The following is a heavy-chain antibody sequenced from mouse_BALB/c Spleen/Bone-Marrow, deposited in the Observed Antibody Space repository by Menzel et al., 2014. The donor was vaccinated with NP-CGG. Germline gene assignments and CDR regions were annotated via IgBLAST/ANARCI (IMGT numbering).Heavy chain of an antibody. V-gene: IGHV8-8*01. CDR3: TRVGAAPTPFDY. D-gene: IGHD2-10*01. Sequence: QVTLKESGPGLLQPSQPLSLTCSFSGFSQSTSGISVGWIRQPSGRGLEWLAHIWWDDDKRYNPALKSRLAISKDTSSNQVFLKIASVDTADSATYYCTRVGAAPTPFDYWGQGTTLTVSS. J-gene: IGHJ2*01. CDR1: GFSQSTSGIS. CDR2: IWWDDDK.